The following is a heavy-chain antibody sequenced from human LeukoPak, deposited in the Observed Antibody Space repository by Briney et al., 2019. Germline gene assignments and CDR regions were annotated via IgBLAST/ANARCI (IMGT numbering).Heavy chain of an antibody. V-gene: IGHV4-59*01. D-gene: IGHD6-19*01. CDR1: GGSISSYY. CDR3: ARTANSSGWYVWWFDP. J-gene: IGHJ5*02. CDR2: IYYSGST. Sequence: SETLSLTCTVSGGSISSYYWSWIRQPPGKGLEWIGYIYYSGSTDYNPSLKSRVTISVDTSKNQFSLKLSSVTAADTAVYYCARTANSSGWYVWWFDPWGQRTLVTVSS.